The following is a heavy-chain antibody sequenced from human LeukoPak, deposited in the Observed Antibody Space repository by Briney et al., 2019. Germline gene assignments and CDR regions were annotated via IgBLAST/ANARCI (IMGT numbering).Heavy chain of an antibody. CDR2: ISSSGTTI. V-gene: IGHV3-11*01. J-gene: IGHJ4*02. CDR3: ARDYYDSSGPTPGD. Sequence: PGGSLRLSCAASGFTFSDYYMSWIRQAPGKGLEWVSYISSSGTTIYYADSVKGRFTISRDNAKNSLYLQMNSLRAEDTAVYYCARDYYDSSGPTPGDWGQGTLVTVSS. D-gene: IGHD3-22*01. CDR1: GFTFSDYY.